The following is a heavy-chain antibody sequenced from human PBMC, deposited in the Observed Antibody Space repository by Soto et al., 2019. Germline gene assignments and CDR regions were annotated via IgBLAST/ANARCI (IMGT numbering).Heavy chain of an antibody. CDR1: GFTFSSYA. J-gene: IGHJ4*02. CDR2: ISGSGGST. Sequence: GGSLRLSCAASGFTFSSYAMSWVRQAPGKGLEWVSAISGSGGSTYYADSVKGRFTISRDNSKNTLYLQMNSLRAEDTAVYYCAKDRLGVDIVATITGGNSDYWGQGTLVTVSS. D-gene: IGHD5-12*01. CDR3: AKDRLGVDIVATITGGNSDY. V-gene: IGHV3-23*01.